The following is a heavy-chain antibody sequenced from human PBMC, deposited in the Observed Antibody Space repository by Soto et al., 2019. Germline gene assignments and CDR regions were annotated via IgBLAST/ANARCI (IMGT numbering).Heavy chain of an antibody. CDR1: GGSISSYY. V-gene: IGHV4-59*01. CDR2: IYYSGST. Sequence: QVQLQESGPGLVKPSETLSLTCTVSGGSISSYYWSWIRQPPGKGLEWIGYIYYSGSTNYNPSLKSRVTISVDTSKNQFSLKLSSVTAADTAVYYCARVVMGCSGGSCYSKYGMDVWGQGTTVTVSS. CDR3: ARVVMGCSGGSCYSKYGMDV. D-gene: IGHD2-15*01. J-gene: IGHJ6*02.